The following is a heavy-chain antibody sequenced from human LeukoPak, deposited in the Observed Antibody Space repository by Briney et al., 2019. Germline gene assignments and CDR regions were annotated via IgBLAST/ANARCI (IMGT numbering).Heavy chain of an antibody. CDR2: INPSGGST. CDR1: GGTFSSYA. D-gene: IGHD3-16*01. Sequence: ASVKVSCKASGGTFSSYAISWVRQAPGQGLEWMGIINPSGGSTSYAQKFQGRVTMTRDTSTSTVYMELSSLRSEDTAVYYCAIAIGLMITFGGVSWGQGTLVTVSS. V-gene: IGHV1-46*01. J-gene: IGHJ4*02. CDR3: AIAIGLMITFGGVS.